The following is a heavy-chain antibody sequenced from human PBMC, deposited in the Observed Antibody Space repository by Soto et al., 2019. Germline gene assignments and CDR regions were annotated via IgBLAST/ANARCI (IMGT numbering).Heavy chain of an antibody. CDR3: AKDRAYPRDYFHY. Sequence: EVQLSESGGDLRQPGGSLRLSCAASGFTFTNYAMTWVRQTPGKGLEWVSGISASGGLKYYADSVQGRFTVSRDNSRNTVFLHMDSLRAEDTAVYYCAKDRAYPRDYFHYWGQGTLVTVSS. CDR1: GFTFTNYA. CDR2: ISASGGLK. J-gene: IGHJ4*02. V-gene: IGHV3-23*01.